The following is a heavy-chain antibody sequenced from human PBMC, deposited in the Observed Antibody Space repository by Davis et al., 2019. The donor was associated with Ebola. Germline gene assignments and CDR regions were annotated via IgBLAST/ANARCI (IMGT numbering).Heavy chain of an antibody. D-gene: IGHD6-19*01. CDR2: MNPNSGNT. CDR1: GYTFTSYD. J-gene: IGHJ4*02. CDR3: ARGGVYSSGWLYYFDY. Sequence: ASVKVSCKASGYTFTSYDINWVRQATGQGLEWMGWMNPNSGNTGYAQKFQGRVTMTRNTSISTAYMELSSLRSEDTAVYYCARGGVYSSGWLYYFDYWGQGTLVTVSS. V-gene: IGHV1-8*01.